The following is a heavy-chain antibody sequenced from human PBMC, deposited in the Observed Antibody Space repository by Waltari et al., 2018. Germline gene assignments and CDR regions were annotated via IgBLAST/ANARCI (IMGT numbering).Heavy chain of an antibody. CDR1: GFTFSSYA. D-gene: IGHD5-12*01. J-gene: IGHJ4*02. Sequence: EVQLLESGGGLVQPGGSLRLSCAASGFTFSSYAMSWVRQAPGEGVEWVAAISGSGGSTYDADSVKGRFTISRDNSKNTLYLQMNSLRAEDTAVYYCAKDRGPFDYWGQGTLVTVSS. CDR3: AKDRGPFDY. V-gene: IGHV3-23*01. CDR2: ISGSGGST.